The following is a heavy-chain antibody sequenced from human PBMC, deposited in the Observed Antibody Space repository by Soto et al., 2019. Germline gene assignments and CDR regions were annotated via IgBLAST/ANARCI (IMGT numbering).Heavy chain of an antibody. CDR1: GYTFSNFA. CDR2: INPGNWNT. Sequence: GASVKVSCKASGYTFSNFAMHWVRQAPGQRLEWMRWINPGNWNTKYSQKFQGRVTMTRDTSTSTDYMELSSLRSEVTAVYYCARGSGYYYWDDYWGQGTLVTVSS. D-gene: IGHD3-22*01. J-gene: IGHJ4*02. CDR3: ARGSGYYYWDDY. V-gene: IGHV1-3*01.